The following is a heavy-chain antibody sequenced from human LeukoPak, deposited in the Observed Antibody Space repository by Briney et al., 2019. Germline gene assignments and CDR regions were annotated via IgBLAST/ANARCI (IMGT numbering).Heavy chain of an antibody. D-gene: IGHD2-21*01. CDR3: MRGGLPSST. CDR1: GYTFSSYD. Sequence: VASVKVSCKASGYTFSSYDIHWVRQATGQGLEWMGWMNPSSGNTGYAQKFQGRVTVTKNTSISTAYMELSSLRSEDTGVYYCMRGGLPSSTWGQGTLVTVSS. J-gene: IGHJ5*02. CDR2: MNPSSGNT. V-gene: IGHV1-8*01.